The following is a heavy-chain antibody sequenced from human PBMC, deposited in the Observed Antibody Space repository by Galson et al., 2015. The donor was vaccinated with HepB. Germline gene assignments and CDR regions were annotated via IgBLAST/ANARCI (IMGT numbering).Heavy chain of an antibody. Sequence: SLRLSCAASGFTFSSYWMSWVRQTPGKGLEWLANIKEDGSDKYHVDSVKGRFTISRDNARNSPYLQMNSLKSEDTAMYYCTTDRRPNCAGDCNVFPVWGQGTMVTVSS. D-gene: IGHD2-21*02. CDR3: TTDRRPNCAGDCNVFPV. J-gene: IGHJ3*01. CDR1: GFTFSSYW. V-gene: IGHV3-7*03. CDR2: IKEDGSDK.